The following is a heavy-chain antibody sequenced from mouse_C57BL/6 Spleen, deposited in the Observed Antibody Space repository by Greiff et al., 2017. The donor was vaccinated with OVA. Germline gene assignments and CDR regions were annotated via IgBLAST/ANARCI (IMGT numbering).Heavy chain of an antibody. Sequence: EVQLQQSGAELVRPGASVKLSCTASGFNIKDYYMHWVKQRSEQVLEWIGRIDPEDGDTEYAPKFQGKTTITADTSSNTAYLQFSSLTSEDTAVYYCTTRTGMYYCDCWRRGTTLTVSS. CDR2: IDPEDGDT. J-gene: IGHJ2*01. CDR3: TTRTGMYYCDC. V-gene: IGHV14-1*01. CDR1: GFNIKDYY. D-gene: IGHD4-1*01.